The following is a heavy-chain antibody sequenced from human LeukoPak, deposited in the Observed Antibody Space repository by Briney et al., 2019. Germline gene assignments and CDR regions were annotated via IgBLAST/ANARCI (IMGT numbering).Heavy chain of an antibody. J-gene: IGHJ4*02. Sequence: PSETLSLTCAVSGGSFSGYYWSWIRQPPGKGLEWIGEINHSGSTNYNPSLKSRATISVDTSKNQFSLKLSSVTAADTAVYYCASYGDYCSWGQGTLVTVSS. CDR1: GGSFSGYY. V-gene: IGHV4-34*01. CDR3: ASYGDYCS. CDR2: INHSGST. D-gene: IGHD4-17*01.